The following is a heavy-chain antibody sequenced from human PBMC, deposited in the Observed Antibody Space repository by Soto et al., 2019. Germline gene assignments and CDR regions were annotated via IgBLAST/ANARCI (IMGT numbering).Heavy chain of an antibody. Sequence: GGSLRLSCAASGFTFSSYGMHWVRQAPGKGLEWVAVISYDGSNKYYADSVKGRFTISRDNSKNTLYLQVNSLRAEDTAVYYCAKAPNTMVSLDIWGQGAMVTVSS. V-gene: IGHV3-30*18. CDR1: GFTFSSYG. D-gene: IGHD3-10*01. CDR3: AKAPNTMVSLDI. J-gene: IGHJ3*02. CDR2: ISYDGSNK.